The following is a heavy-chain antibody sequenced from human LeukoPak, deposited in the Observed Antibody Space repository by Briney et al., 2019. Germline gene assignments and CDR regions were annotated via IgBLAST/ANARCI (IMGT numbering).Heavy chain of an antibody. J-gene: IGHJ4*02. CDR3: SRQVVGNDY. Sequence: SETLSLTCAVYGESSFSNYYWSWIRQTPGGALEWIGEIDHSGYTNYNPSLKSRVTLSIDTSKNQFSLRLNSVTAADTAVYYCSRQVVGNDYWGQGTLVTVSS. CDR1: GESSFSNYY. D-gene: IGHD3-22*01. CDR2: IDHSGYT. V-gene: IGHV4-34*01.